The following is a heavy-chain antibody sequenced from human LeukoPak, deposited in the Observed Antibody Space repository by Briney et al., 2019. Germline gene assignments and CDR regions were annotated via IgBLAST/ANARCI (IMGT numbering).Heavy chain of an antibody. D-gene: IGHD3-22*01. V-gene: IGHV3-20*04. CDR1: GFTFDDYG. J-gene: IGHJ6*03. Sequence: GGSLRLSCVAFGFTFDDYGMSWVRQTPERGLEWVSDINWNGGSTNYADSVKGRFTISRDNAKNSLYLQMNSLRAEDTALYYCARTPVVDFYYYYYMDVWGKGTTVTVSS. CDR3: ARTPVVDFYYYYYMDV. CDR2: INWNGGST.